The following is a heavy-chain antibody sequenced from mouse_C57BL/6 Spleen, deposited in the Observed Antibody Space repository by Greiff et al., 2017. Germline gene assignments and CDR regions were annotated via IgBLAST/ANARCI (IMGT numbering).Heavy chain of an antibody. D-gene: IGHD1-1*01. CDR3: ARGPYYYGSSDDKSRDFVY. Sequence: VQLQQPGAELVMPGASVKLSCKASGYTFTSYWMHWVKQRPGQGLEWIGEIDPSDSYTNYNQKFKGKSTLTVDKSSSTAYMQLSSLTSEDSAVYYCARGPYYYGSSDDKSRDFVYWGQGTTLTVSS. CDR2: IDPSDSYT. J-gene: IGHJ2*01. CDR1: GYTFTSYW. V-gene: IGHV1-69*01.